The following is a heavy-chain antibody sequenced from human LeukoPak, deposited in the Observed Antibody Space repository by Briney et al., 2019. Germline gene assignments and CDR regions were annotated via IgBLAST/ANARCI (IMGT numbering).Heavy chain of an antibody. Sequence: ASVKVSCKASGYTFINYGISWVRQARGQGLEWMGWTSGDNANTYYAQKFLGRVIMTTDISTTTAYMELRSLRPDDTAVYYCVRDWEWKAARNLFDPWGQGTRVTVSS. D-gene: IGHD6-6*01. CDR2: TSGDNANT. J-gene: IGHJ5*02. CDR1: GYTFINYG. V-gene: IGHV1-18*01. CDR3: VRDWEWKAARNLFDP.